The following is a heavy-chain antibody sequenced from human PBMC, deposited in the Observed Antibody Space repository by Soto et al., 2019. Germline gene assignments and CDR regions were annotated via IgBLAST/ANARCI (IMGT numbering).Heavy chain of an antibody. CDR2: IYYSGIT. J-gene: IGHJ4*02. CDR1: GDSISSSSYY. D-gene: IGHD5-18*01. Sequence: SETLSLTCTVSGDSISSSSYYWGWIRQPPGKGLEWIGSIYYSGITYYNPSLKSRVTISVDTSKNQFSLKLSSVTAADRAVYYCATVDTAIKSVDFWGQGALVTVSS. CDR3: ATVDTAIKSVDF. V-gene: IGHV4-39*01.